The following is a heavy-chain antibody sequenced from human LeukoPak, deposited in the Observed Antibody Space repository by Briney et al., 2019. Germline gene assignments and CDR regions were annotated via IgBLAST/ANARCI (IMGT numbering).Heavy chain of an antibody. D-gene: IGHD1/OR15-1a*01. CDR1: GGSFSGYY. Sequence: SETLSLTCAVYGGSFSGYYWSWIRQPPGKGLEWIGEINHSGSTNYNPSLKSRVTISVDTSKNQFSLKLSSVTAADTAVYYCASAPLRDGHLPNNFDYWGQGTLVTVSS. J-gene: IGHJ4*02. V-gene: IGHV4-34*01. CDR3: ASAPLRDGHLPNNFDY. CDR2: INHSGST.